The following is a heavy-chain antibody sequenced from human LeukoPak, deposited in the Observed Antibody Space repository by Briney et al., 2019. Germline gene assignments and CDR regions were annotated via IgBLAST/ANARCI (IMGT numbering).Heavy chain of an antibody. V-gene: IGHV3-21*01. J-gene: IGHJ3*02. CDR1: GGSISSYY. CDR3: ARNPMYSSGWYLDAFDI. D-gene: IGHD6-19*01. Sequence: ETLSLTCTVSGGSISSYYWSWIRQAPGKGLEWVSSISSSSSYIYYADSVKGRFTISRDNAKNSLYLQMNSLRAEDTAVYYCARNPMYSSGWYLDAFDIWGQGTMVTVSS. CDR2: ISSSSSYI.